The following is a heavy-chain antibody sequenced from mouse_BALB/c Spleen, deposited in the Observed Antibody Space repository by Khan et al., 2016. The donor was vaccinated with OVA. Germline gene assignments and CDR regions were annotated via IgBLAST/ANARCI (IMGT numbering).Heavy chain of an antibody. Sequence: EVQLQESGPGLVKPSQSLSLTCTVTGYSITSAYAWNWIRQFPGDKLGWMGYINYSGSTNYNPSLKSRISITRDTSKNQFFLQLNSGTTEDTATYYCARGLRYFDYWGQGTTLTVSS. J-gene: IGHJ2*01. CDR1: GYSITSAYA. CDR2: INYSGST. CDR3: ARGLRYFDY. V-gene: IGHV3-2*02. D-gene: IGHD3-1*01.